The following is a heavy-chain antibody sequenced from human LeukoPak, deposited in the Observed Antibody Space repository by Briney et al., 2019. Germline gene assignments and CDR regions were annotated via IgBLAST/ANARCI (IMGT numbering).Heavy chain of an antibody. CDR2: INPDSGGT. V-gene: IGHV1-2*02. CDR1: GGTFSSYA. Sequence: ASVKVSCKASGGTFSSYAISWVRQAPGQGLEWMGWINPDSGGTIYAQNFQGRVTMTRDTSISTAYMELSSLRSDDTAVYYCARDLGDTYGSVGDFDYWGQGTLVTVSS. J-gene: IGHJ4*02. CDR3: ARDLGDTYGSVGDFDY. D-gene: IGHD3-10*01.